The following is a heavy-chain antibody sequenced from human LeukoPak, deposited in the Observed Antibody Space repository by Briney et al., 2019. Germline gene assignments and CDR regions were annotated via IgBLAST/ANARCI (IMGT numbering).Heavy chain of an antibody. D-gene: IGHD4-17*01. CDR1: GGSFSGYY. Sequence: SETLSLTCAVYGGSFSGYYWSWIRQPPGKGLEWIGEINHSGSTNYNPSLKSRVTISVDTSKNQFSLKLSSVTAADTAVYYCARDSDAGLRDTFDIWGQGTMVTVSS. CDR3: ARDSDAGLRDTFDI. J-gene: IGHJ3*02. CDR2: INHSGST. V-gene: IGHV4-34*01.